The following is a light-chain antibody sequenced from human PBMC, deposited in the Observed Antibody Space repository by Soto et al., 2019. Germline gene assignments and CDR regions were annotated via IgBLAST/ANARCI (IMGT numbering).Light chain of an antibody. V-gene: IGKV1-27*01. CDR1: QGIGTY. CDR3: QKYNRAPLT. J-gene: IGKJ4*01. CDR2: AAS. Sequence: QMTQSPSSLSASIGDRVTITCRASQGIGTYLAWYQQRPGKVPQLLISAASTLQSGVPSRFSGSGYGTDFTLTINSLQPEDVEIYYCQKYNRAPLTFGGGTKVE.